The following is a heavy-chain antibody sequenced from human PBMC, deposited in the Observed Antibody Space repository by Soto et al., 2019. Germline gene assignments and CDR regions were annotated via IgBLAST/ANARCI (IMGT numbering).Heavy chain of an antibody. V-gene: IGHV1-3*01. Sequence: ASVKVSCKASGYTFTSYAMHWVRQAPGQRLEWMGWINAGNGNTKYSQKFQGRVTITRDTSASTAYMDLSSLRSEDTAVYYCERSIVVVTALDYWGQGTLVTVSS. CDR3: ERSIVVVTALDY. J-gene: IGHJ4*02. D-gene: IGHD2-21*02. CDR1: GYTFTSYA. CDR2: INAGNGNT.